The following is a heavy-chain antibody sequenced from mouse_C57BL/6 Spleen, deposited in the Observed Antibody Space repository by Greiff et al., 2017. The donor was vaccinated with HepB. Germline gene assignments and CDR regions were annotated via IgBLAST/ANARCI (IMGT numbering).Heavy chain of an antibody. CDR3: ARPNWDGVHFDY. CDR2: ISSGSSTI. V-gene: IGHV5-17*01. J-gene: IGHJ2*01. CDR1: GFTFSDYG. D-gene: IGHD4-1*01. Sequence: EVKVVESGGGLVKPGGSLKLSCAASGFTFSDYGMHWVRQAPEKGLEWVAYISSGSSTIYYADTVKGRFTISSDNAKNTLFLQMTSLRSEDTAMYYCARPNWDGVHFDYWGQGTTLTVSS.